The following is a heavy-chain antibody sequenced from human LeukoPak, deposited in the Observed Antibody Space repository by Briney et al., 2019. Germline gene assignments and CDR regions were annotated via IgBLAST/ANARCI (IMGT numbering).Heavy chain of an antibody. Sequence: GGCLRLSCAASGFTLITYDVESVPQGRGEGLEWVAAIGTSGHTFYPDSVKGQFTTSRENARSSVYLQMNRLRAGDTAVYYCVRSFYGDHPYWGQGTLVTVSS. V-gene: IGHV3-13*01. D-gene: IGHD4-17*01. CDR3: VRSFYGDHPY. CDR2: IGTSGHT. CDR1: GFTLITYD. J-gene: IGHJ4*02.